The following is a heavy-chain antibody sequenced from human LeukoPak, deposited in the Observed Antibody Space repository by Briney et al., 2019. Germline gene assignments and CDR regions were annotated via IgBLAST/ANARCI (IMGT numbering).Heavy chain of an antibody. CDR3: AGVNLYYNYMDV. CDR1: GYTFTSYA. D-gene: IGHD1-14*01. CDR2: IRVDNGDT. J-gene: IGHJ6*03. Sequence: ASVKVSCKASGYTFTSYAISWVRQAPGQGLEWMGWIRVDNGDTDNAQKFQGRVTITTDTSSTTIYMELRSLRSDDTAVYYCAGVNLYYNYMDVWGKGTMVTVSS. V-gene: IGHV1-18*01.